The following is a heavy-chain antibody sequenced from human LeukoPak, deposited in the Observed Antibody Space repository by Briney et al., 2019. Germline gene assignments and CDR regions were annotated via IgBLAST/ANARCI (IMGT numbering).Heavy chain of an antibody. CDR1: GYTFTDYY. Sequence: GASVKVSCKASGYTFTDYYMHWVRQAPGQGLEWMGWINPNSGGTNYAQKFQGRVTMTRGTSISTAYMELSRLRSDDTAVYYCARCPHSNYGPFVDYWGQGTLVTVSS. V-gene: IGHV1-2*02. D-gene: IGHD4-4*01. CDR3: ARCPHSNYGPFVDY. J-gene: IGHJ4*02. CDR2: INPNSGGT.